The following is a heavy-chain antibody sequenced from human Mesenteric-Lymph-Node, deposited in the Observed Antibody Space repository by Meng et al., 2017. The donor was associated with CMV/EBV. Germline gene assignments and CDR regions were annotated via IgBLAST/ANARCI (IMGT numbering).Heavy chain of an antibody. CDR3: ARQRYSSSHPAFDY. CDR2: IYPGDSDT. D-gene: IGHD6-6*01. V-gene: IGHV5-51*01. Sequence: GSGYSFTNYWIAWVRQMPGKGLEWMGIIYPGDSDTRYSPSFQGQVTISADKSISTAYLQWNSLKASDTAMYYCARQRYSSSHPAFDYWGQATLVTVSS. J-gene: IGHJ4*02. CDR1: GYSFTNYW.